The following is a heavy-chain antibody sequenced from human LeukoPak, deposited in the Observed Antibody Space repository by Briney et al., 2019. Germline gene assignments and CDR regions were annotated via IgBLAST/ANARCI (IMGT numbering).Heavy chain of an antibody. J-gene: IGHJ6*03. CDR2: IYTSGST. CDR3: ARLQGYDILTGYDYYYMDV. D-gene: IGHD3-9*01. CDR1: GGSSSSGSYY. V-gene: IGHV4-61*02. Sequence: SETLSLTSTVSGGSSSSGSYYWSWIRQPPGKGLEWIGRIYTSGSTNYNPSLKRRATISVDTSNNQFSLKLSSVTAADTAVYYCARLQGYDILTGYDYYYMDVWGKGTTVTISS.